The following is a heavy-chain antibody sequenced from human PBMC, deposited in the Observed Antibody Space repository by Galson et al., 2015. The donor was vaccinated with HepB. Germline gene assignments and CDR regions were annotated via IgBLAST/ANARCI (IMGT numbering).Heavy chain of an antibody. CDR1: GFTFSNAW. CDR2: IKSKTDGGTT. J-gene: IGHJ4*02. Sequence: SLRLSCAASGFTFSNAWMSWVRQAPGKGLEWVGRIKSKTDGGTTDYAAPVKGRFTISRDDSKNTLYLQMNSLKTEDTAVYYCTTDLLDTAMVPIDYWGQGTLVTVSS. V-gene: IGHV3-15*01. D-gene: IGHD5-18*01. CDR3: TTDLLDTAMVPIDY.